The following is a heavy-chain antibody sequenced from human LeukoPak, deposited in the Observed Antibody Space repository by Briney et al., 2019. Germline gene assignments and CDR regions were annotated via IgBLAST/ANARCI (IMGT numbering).Heavy chain of an antibody. V-gene: IGHV4-59*01. CDR2: IYYSGST. Sequence: SETLSLTCTVSGGSISSYYWSWIRQPPGKGLEWIGYIYYSGSTSYNPSLKSRVTISVDTSKNQFSLKLSSVTAADTAVYYCASAAAPSSGWYRAPYYYYMDVWGKGTTVTVSS. CDR3: ASAAAPSSGWYRAPYYYYMDV. D-gene: IGHD6-19*01. J-gene: IGHJ6*03. CDR1: GGSISSYY.